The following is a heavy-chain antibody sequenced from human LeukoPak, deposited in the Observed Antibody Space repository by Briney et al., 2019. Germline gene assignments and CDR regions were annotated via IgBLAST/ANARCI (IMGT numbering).Heavy chain of an antibody. CDR2: IIPIFGTA. CDR1: GGTFSSYA. V-gene: IGHV1-69*05. Sequence: ASVKVSCKASGGTFSSYAISWVRQAPGQGLEWMGGIIPIFGTANYAQKFQGRVTITTDESTSTAYMELSSLRSEDTAVYYCARGQGTMVRGVTKSSFFAYWGQGTLVTVSS. CDR3: ARGQGTMVRGVTKSSFFAY. D-gene: IGHD3-10*01. J-gene: IGHJ4*02.